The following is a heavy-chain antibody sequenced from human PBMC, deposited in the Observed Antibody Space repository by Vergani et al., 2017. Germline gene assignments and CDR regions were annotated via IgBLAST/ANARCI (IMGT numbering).Heavy chain of an antibody. D-gene: IGHD2-15*01. CDR3: ARDGQVSPYIGGMDV. CDR1: GYTFTSYY. J-gene: IGHJ6*02. Sequence: QVQVVQSGAEVKKPGASVKVSCKASGYTFTSYYMHWVRQAPGQGLEWMGIINPSGGSTTYAQKFQGRVTMTRDTSTSTVYMELSSLRSEDTAVYYCARDGQVSPYIGGMDVWGQGPTVTFSS. CDR2: INPSGGST. V-gene: IGHV1-46*03.